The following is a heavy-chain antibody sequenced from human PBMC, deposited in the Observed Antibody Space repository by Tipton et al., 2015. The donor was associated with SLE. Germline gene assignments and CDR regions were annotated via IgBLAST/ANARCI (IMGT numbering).Heavy chain of an antibody. CDR1: DDSVSSAYY. J-gene: IGHJ4*02. D-gene: IGHD1-26*01. CDR3: ARKKGAIAAFDY. CDR2: IYHSGST. Sequence: TLSLTCIVSDDSVSSAYYWAWIRQPPGKGLVWIGYIYHSGSTYYNPSLKSRVTISVDRSKNQFSLKLSSVTAADTAVYYCARKKGAIAAFDYWGQGTLVTVSS. V-gene: IGHV4-38-2*02.